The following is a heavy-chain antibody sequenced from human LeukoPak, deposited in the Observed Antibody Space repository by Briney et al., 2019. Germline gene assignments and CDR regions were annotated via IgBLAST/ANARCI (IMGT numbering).Heavy chain of an antibody. D-gene: IGHD3-16*02. CDR1: RHTFTSYD. J-gene: IGHJ4*02. V-gene: IGHV1-8*01. Sequence: ASAKVSCNASRHTFTSYDTNWARKATGQGLEWMRWTNPNSGNTGYAQKLQGRVTMTTTTSIRTAYIELSSLSSEDTAVTYCARTSESSGGDYDYVWGSYRYTESFDYWGQGTLVTVSS. CDR2: TNPNSGNT. CDR3: ARTSESSGGDYDYVWGSYRYTESFDY.